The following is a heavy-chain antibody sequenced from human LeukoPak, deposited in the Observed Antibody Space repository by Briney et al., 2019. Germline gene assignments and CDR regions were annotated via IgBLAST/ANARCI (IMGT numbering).Heavy chain of an antibody. D-gene: IGHD3-10*01. CDR1: GGSISSYY. CDR2: IYYSGST. CDR3: ARGDSSRGSGSYYRSYYFDY. Sequence: SETLSLTCTVSGGSISSYYWSRIRQPPGKGLEWIGYIYYSGSTNYNPSLKSRVTISVDTSKNQFSLKLSSVTAADTAVYYCARGDSSRGSGSYYRSYYFDYWGQGTLVTVSS. J-gene: IGHJ4*02. V-gene: IGHV4-59*01.